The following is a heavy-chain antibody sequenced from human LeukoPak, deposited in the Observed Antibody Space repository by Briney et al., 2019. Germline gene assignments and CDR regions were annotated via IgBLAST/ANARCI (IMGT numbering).Heavy chain of an antibody. CDR3: AQDHLRRYYGLGSYENPWFDP. D-gene: IGHD3-10*01. Sequence: GGSLRLSCAASGFTLDDYAMHWVRQAPGKGLEWVFLISGDGGSTYYADSVKGRFTISRDNSKNSLYLQMNSLRTEDTALYYCAQDHLRRYYGLGSYENPWFDPWGQGTLVTVSS. CDR2: ISGDGGST. J-gene: IGHJ5*02. V-gene: IGHV3-43*02. CDR1: GFTLDDYA.